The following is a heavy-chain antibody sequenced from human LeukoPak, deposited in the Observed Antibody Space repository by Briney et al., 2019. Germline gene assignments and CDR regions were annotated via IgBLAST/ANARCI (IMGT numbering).Heavy chain of an antibody. V-gene: IGHV3-23*01. J-gene: IGHJ4*02. Sequence: AGGSLRLSCAASGFTFSSYAMSWVRQAPGKGLEWVSAISGSGGSTYFADSVKGLFTISRDNSKNTLYLQMNSLSAEDTAVYYCAKARSGCAYYFDYWGQGTLVTVSS. D-gene: IGHD3-3*01. CDR1: GFTFSSYA. CDR2: ISGSGGST. CDR3: AKARSGCAYYFDY.